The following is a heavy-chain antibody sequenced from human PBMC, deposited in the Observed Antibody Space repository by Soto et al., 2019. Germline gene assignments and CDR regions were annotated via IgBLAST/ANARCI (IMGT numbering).Heavy chain of an antibody. J-gene: IGHJ4*02. CDR1: GGSISSSDDY. D-gene: IGHD2-21*01. CDR2: ISYSGST. CDR3: ARDPSSGGYCPGPCFDY. V-gene: IGHV4-30-4*01. Sequence: SETLSLTCSVSGGSISSSDDYWSWIRNSPGRGLECTGHISYSGSTYYNPSLKSRVTMSVDTSKNQFSLKLSSVTAADTAVYYCARDPSSGGYCPGPCFDYWGQGTLVTVSS.